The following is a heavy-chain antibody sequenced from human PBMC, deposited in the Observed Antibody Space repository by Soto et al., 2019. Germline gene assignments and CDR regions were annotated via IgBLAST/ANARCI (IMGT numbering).Heavy chain of an antibody. CDR2: ISANNGNT. CDR1: GYTFTSYD. J-gene: IGHJ6*03. CDR3: ARDPGSIVVGDMDV. D-gene: IGHD2-15*01. V-gene: IGHV1-18*01. Sequence: ASVKVSCKASGYTFTSYDINWVRQATGQGLEWMGWISANNGNTNYAQKLQGRATMTTDTSTSTAYMELRSLRSDDTAVYYCARDPGSIVVGDMDVWGKGTTVTVSS.